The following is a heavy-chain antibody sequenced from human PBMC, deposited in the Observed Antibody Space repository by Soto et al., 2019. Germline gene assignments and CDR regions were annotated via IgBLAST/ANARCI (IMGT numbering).Heavy chain of an antibody. CDR2: IYYSGST. J-gene: IGHJ5*02. D-gene: IGHD3-3*01. CDR3: ARVPYDFWSGYAAHGWFDP. Sequence: PSETLSLTCTVSGGSVSSGSYYWSWIRQPPGKGLEWIGYIYYSGSTNYNPSLKSRVTISVDTSKNQFSLKLSSVTAADTAVYYCARVPYDFWSGYAAHGWFDPWGQGTLVTVSS. CDR1: GGSVSSGSYY. V-gene: IGHV4-61*01.